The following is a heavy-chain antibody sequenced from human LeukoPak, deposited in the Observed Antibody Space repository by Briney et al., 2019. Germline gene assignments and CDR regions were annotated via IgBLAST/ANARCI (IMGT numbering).Heavy chain of an antibody. CDR1: GFTFSSYA. CDR2: ISSNGGST. CDR3: VKGTSAYYGSGSYLDPFDY. V-gene: IGHV3-64D*06. D-gene: IGHD3-10*01. J-gene: IGHJ4*02. Sequence: GGSPRLSCSASGFTFSSYAMHWVRQAPGKGLGYVSAISSNGGSTYYADSVKGRFTISRDNSKNTLYLQMSSLRAEDTAVYYCVKGTSAYYGSGSYLDPFDYWGQGTLVTVSS.